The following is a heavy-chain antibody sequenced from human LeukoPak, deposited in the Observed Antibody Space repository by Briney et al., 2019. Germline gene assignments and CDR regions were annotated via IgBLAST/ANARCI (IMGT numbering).Heavy chain of an antibody. Sequence: PSETLSLTCAVYGGSFSGYYWSWIRQPPGKGLEWIGEINHSGSTNYNPSLKSRVTTSVDTSKNQFSLKLSSVTAADTAVYYCARSRAAGTNYFDYWGQGTLVTVSS. D-gene: IGHD6-13*01. CDR1: GGSFSGYY. J-gene: IGHJ4*02. CDR2: INHSGST. V-gene: IGHV4-34*01. CDR3: ARSRAAGTNYFDY.